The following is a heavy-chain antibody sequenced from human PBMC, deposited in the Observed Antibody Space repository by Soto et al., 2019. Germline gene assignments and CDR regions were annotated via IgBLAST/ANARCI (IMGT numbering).Heavy chain of an antibody. D-gene: IGHD3-10*02. CDR1: GFTFSSYA. Sequence: PGGSLRLSCAASGFTFSSYAMNWVRQAPGKGLEWVSSVSANGRNTYYADSVKGRFTVSRDKSKNALFLQLDSLRVEDTAIYYCSKDPCSLGGLGLAVRFDCWAPGTLFTVSS. CDR2: VSANGRNT. V-gene: IGHV3-23*01. J-gene: IGHJ4*02. CDR3: SKDPCSLGGLGLAVRFDC.